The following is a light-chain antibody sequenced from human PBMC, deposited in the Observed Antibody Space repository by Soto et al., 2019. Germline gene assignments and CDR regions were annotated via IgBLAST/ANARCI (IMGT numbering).Light chain of an antibody. V-gene: IGLV4-69*01. CDR3: QTWNTNTHV. Sequence: QLVLTQSPSASASLGASVKLTCTLSSGHSSYAIAWHQQQPEKGPLYLMRVNSDGSHNNGDGIPDRFSGSSSGDERYLTISSLQSEDEADYYCQTWNTNTHVFGAGTKLTVL. CDR1: SGHSSYA. CDR2: VNSDGSH. J-gene: IGLJ1*01.